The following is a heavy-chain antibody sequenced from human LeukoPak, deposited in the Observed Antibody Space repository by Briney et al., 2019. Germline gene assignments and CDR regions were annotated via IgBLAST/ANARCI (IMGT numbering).Heavy chain of an antibody. J-gene: IGHJ4*02. CDR3: ARLYYDSSGYYQICYFDY. Sequence: SETLSLTCTVSGGSISSSSYYWGWIRQPPGKGLEWIGSIYYSGSTYYNPSLKSRVTIPVDTSKNQFSLNLSSVTAADTAVYYCARLYYDSSGYYQICYFDYWGQGTLVTVSS. CDR2: IYYSGST. CDR1: GGSISSSSYY. D-gene: IGHD3-22*01. V-gene: IGHV4-39*01.